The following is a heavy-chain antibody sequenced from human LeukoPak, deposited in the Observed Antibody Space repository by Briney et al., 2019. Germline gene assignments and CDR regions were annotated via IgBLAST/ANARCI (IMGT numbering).Heavy chain of an antibody. D-gene: IGHD3-22*01. J-gene: IGHJ4*02. CDR2: ISGSGGST. CDR1: GFTFSSYA. Sequence: AGGSLRLSCAASGFTFSSYAMSWVRQAPGKGLEWVSAISGSGGSTYCADSVKGRFTISRDNSKNTLYLQMNSLGAEDTAVYYCAKSGPMIVVVFDYWGQGTLVTVSS. V-gene: IGHV3-23*01. CDR3: AKSGPMIVVVFDY.